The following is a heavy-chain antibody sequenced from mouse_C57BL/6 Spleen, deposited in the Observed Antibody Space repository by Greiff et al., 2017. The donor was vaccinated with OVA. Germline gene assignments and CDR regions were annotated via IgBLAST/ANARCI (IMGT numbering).Heavy chain of an antibody. Sequence: VQLQQPGTELVKPGASVKLSCKASGYTFTSYWMHWVKQRPGQGLEWIGNINPSNGGTNYNEKFKSKATLTVDKSSSTAYMQLSSLTSEDSAVYYCAREGLRRAHYFDYWGQGTTLTVSS. V-gene: IGHV1-53*01. CDR2: INPSNGGT. D-gene: IGHD2-4*01. CDR3: AREGLRRAHYFDY. CDR1: GYTFTSYW. J-gene: IGHJ2*01.